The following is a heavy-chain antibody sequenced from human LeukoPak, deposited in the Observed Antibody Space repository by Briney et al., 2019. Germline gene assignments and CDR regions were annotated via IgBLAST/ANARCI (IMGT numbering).Heavy chain of an antibody. Sequence: GRSLRLSCAASGFTFSSYGLHWIRQAPGKGLDWVAVISYDRSNKYYADSVKGRSTISRDNYKNTLYLQMNSLRAEDTAVYYCATLVVPTSLNCYYYGMDVWGKGTTVTVSS. V-gene: IGHV3-30*03. CDR2: ISYDRSNK. CDR3: ATLVVPTSLNCYYYGMDV. CDR1: GFTFSSYG. D-gene: IGHD2-2*01. J-gene: IGHJ6*04.